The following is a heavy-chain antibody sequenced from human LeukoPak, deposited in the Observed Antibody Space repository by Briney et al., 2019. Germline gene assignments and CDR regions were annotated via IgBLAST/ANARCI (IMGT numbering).Heavy chain of an antibody. CDR2: IRYDGSNE. Sequence: GGSLRLSCAASGFTFSNYGMHWVRQAPGKGLEWVAFIRYDGSNEYYADSVKGRFTISRDNSRNTLYLQMNSLRAGDTAVYYCAKDILGGKPHAFDIWGQGTMVTVSS. V-gene: IGHV3-30*02. CDR3: AKDILGGKPHAFDI. J-gene: IGHJ3*02. CDR1: GFTFSNYG. D-gene: IGHD1-14*01.